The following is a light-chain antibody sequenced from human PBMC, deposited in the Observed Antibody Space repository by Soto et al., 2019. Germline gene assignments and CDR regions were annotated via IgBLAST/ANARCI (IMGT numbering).Light chain of an antibody. J-gene: IGKJ2*01. V-gene: IGKV3-15*01. CDR3: LQYNDWPVYT. CDR1: QSVSTH. CDR2: AAS. Sequence: EVVMTQSPVNLSVSPGERATLSCRASQSVSTHLAWYQQKPGQAPKLLIYAASTRVTGISARFSGSGSGTEFSLTISSLQSEYFGIYYCLQYNDWPVYTFGQGTNVEVK.